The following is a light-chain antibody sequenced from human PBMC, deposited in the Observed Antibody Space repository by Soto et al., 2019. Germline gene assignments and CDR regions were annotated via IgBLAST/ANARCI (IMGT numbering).Light chain of an antibody. J-gene: IGKJ5*01. V-gene: IGKV3-20*01. CDR3: QHYGAAPIT. Sequence: EIMLTQSPGSLSLSPGDRATLSCRASQSVGGNVAWYQQIPGQPPKLLSFGASSRATGIADKFSGSGSGTDFTLTISRLEPADFALYYCQHYGAAPITFGQGTRLAIK. CDR1: QSVGGN. CDR2: GAS.